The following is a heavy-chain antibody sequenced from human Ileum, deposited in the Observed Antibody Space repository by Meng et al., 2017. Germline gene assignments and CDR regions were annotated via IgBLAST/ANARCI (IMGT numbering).Heavy chain of an antibody. CDR3: TNDRLNH. J-gene: IGHJ1*01. V-gene: IGHV3-74*03. CDR2: IDPDGSDP. CDR1: GLSFSEHW. D-gene: IGHD1-1*01. Sequence: GRLVVCRGGPAPPGGDTRLVCTASGLSFSEHWMQCVRQGHGKGPVWVSRIDPDGSDPTYADSVKGRFSISRDNDKTTVYLQMNSLRAEESGLYYCTNDRLNHWGQGALVTVSS.